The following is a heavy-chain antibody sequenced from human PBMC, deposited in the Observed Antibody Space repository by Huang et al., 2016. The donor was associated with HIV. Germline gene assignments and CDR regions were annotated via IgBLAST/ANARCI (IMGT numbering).Heavy chain of an antibody. CDR3: ARGPYYYDSSGYYLFDY. D-gene: IGHD3-22*01. CDR2: INPNSGGT. CDR1: GYTFTGYY. Sequence: QVQLVQSGAEVKKPGASVKVSCKASGYTFTGYYMHWVRQAPGQGLEWMGWINPNSGGTNYAKKFQGRVTMTRDKSISTAYMELSRLRSDDTAVYYCARGPYYYDSSGYYLFDYWGQGTLVTVSS. J-gene: IGHJ4*02. V-gene: IGHV1-2*02.